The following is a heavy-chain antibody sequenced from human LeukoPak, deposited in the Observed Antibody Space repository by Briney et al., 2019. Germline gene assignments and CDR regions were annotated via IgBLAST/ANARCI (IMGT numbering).Heavy chain of an antibody. Sequence: ASVKVSCKASGYTFTGYYMHWVRQAPGQGLEWMGWINPNSGVTHCPQKFQGRVTMTRDTSIRTAYMEVSSLRSDDTAVYYCARGQQWLEAFDYWGLGTLVTVSS. CDR1: GYTFTGYY. D-gene: IGHD6-19*01. CDR2: INPNSGVT. J-gene: IGHJ4*02. CDR3: ARGQQWLEAFDY. V-gene: IGHV1-2*02.